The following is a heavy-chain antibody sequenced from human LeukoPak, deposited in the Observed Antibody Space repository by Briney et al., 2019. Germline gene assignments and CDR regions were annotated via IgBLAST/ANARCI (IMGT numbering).Heavy chain of an antibody. J-gene: IGHJ4*02. CDR1: GGSFSGYY. CDR3: ARAPGVGDYGDY. D-gene: IGHD4-17*01. Sequence: PSETLSLTCAVYGGSFSGYYWSWIRQPPGKGLEWIGEINHSGSTNYNPSLKSRVTILVDTSKNQFSLKLSSVTAADTAVYYCARAPGVGDYGDYWGQGTLVTVSS. V-gene: IGHV4-34*01. CDR2: INHSGST.